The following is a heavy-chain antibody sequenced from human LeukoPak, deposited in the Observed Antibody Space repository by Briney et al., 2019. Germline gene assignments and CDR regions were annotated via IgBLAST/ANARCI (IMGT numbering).Heavy chain of an antibody. CDR1: GFTFSNCW. D-gene: IGHD3-10*01. CDR2: INSDGSNT. CDR3: ARGKYYYHAPDY. V-gene: IGHV3-74*01. J-gene: IGHJ4*02. Sequence: GGSLRLSCAASGFTFSNCWMHWVRQAPGKGLVWGSRINSDGSNTNYADSVKGRFTISRDNTKNTLYLQMNSLRAEDTAVYYCARGKYYYHAPDYWGQGTLVTVSS.